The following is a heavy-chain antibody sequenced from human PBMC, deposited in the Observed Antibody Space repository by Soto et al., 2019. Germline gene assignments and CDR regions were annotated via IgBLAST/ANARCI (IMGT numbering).Heavy chain of an antibody. Sequence: VSCQTSGGTFSSYAISWVRQAPGERLEWIGWIVVGSGDTNYAQKFQVRVTITRDMSTSTAYMELSSLRSVDTAMYYCTAEWLRRAVAGDEDNSGLDGWAQENTDTV. CDR3: TAEWLRRAVAGDEDNSGLDG. CDR1: GGTFSSYA. D-gene: IGHD6-19*01. V-gene: IGHV1-58*02. CDR2: IVVGSGDT. J-gene: IGHJ6*02.